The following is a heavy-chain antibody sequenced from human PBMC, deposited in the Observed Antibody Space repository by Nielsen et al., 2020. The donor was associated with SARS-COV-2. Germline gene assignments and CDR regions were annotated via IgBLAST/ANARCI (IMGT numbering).Heavy chain of an antibody. V-gene: IGHV1-24*01. D-gene: IGHD2-15*01. CDR1: GYTPTELS. CDR2: FDPEDGET. J-gene: IGHJ6*02. Sequence: ASVKVSCKVSGYTPTELSMHWVRQAPGKGLEWMGGFDPEDGETIYAQKFQGRVTMTEDTSTDTAYMELSSLRSEDTAVYYCATDHCSGGSCYSYYYGMDVWGQGTTVTVSS. CDR3: ATDHCSGGSCYSYYYGMDV.